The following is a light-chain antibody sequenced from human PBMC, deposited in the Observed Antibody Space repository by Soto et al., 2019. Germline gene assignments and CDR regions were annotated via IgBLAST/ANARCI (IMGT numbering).Light chain of an antibody. J-gene: IGLJ1*01. Sequence: SALTQPAPLAGFPWRSITLSRTGPRNCVGSYNLVSWYQQHPGKAPKLLIYEGGRRPSGVSDRFSGSKSDNTASLTISGLQAEDEADYYCCSYAGGNTFYVFGTGTKVTVL. CDR1: RNCVGSYNL. CDR3: CSYAGGNTFYV. CDR2: EGG. V-gene: IGLV2-23*01.